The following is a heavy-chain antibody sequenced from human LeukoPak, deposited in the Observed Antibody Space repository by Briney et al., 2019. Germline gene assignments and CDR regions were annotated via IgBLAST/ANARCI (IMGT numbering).Heavy chain of an antibody. V-gene: IGHV4-4*07. CDR1: APSTTMYY. Sequence: PQTLSPTRPVVAPSTTMYYGSWIRHPARNGLEWIGHNYTSGSTNYNTFPKSRVTMSVDTSKSQFSLKLSSVTAADTAVYYCARDQEVGSSGWYWFDYWGQGTLVTVSS. J-gene: IGHJ4*02. CDR3: ARDQEVGSSGWYWFDY. D-gene: IGHD6-19*01. CDR2: NYTSGST.